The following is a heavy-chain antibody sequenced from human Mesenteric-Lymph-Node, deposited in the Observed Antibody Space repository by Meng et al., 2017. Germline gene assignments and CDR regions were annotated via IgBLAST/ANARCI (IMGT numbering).Heavy chain of an antibody. CDR2: IYHSGTA. Sequence: SETLSLTCNVSGYTITSGYYWGWIRQAPGKGLEWIGIIYHSGTAYYSPSLKSRVTISVDTSKNQFSLNLSSVTAADTAVYFCAREVAYWGQGKLGTVSS. V-gene: IGHV4-38-2*02. CDR3: AREVAY. J-gene: IGHJ4*02. CDR1: GYTITSGYY.